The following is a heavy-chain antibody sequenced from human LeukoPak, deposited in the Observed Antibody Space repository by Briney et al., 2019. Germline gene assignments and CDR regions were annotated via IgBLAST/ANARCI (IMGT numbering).Heavy chain of an antibody. Sequence: ASVKVSCKASGYTFTGYYMHWVRQAPGQGLEWMGWISAYNGNTNYAQKLQGRVTMTRNTSISTAYMELSSLRSEDTAVYYCAREPGTFDYPYMDVWGKGTTVTISS. J-gene: IGHJ6*03. CDR3: AREPGTFDYPYMDV. CDR2: ISAYNGNT. V-gene: IGHV1-2*02. D-gene: IGHD3-16*01. CDR1: GYTFTGYY.